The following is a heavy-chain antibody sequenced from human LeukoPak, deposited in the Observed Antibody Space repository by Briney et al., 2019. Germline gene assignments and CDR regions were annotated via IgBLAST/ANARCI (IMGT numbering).Heavy chain of an antibody. V-gene: IGHV4-59*01. CDR1: GGSISSYY. Sequence: SETLSLTCTVSGGSISSYYWSWIRQPPGKGLECIGYIHYSGSTNYNPSLKSRVTISLDTSKNQFSLKLKSVTAADTAVYYCARGGYYGWGNDFRFDPWGQGTLVTVSS. D-gene: IGHD3-10*01. CDR3: ARGGYYGWGNDFRFDP. J-gene: IGHJ5*02. CDR2: IHYSGST.